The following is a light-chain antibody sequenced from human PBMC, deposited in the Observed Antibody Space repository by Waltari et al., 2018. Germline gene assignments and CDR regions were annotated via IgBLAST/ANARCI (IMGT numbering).Light chain of an antibody. CDR3: QQGISFPRT. V-gene: IGKV1-12*01. CDR2: AAS. J-gene: IGKJ5*01. CDR1: QGVSTR. Sequence: DIQMTQSPSSVSASVGDRVTITCPAGQGVSTRLARYQQRPGKAPTRLIYAASNWQPGFPSRCSATVSGTEFTLTIGSLQPEDSATYFCQQGISFPRTFGQGTRLEIK.